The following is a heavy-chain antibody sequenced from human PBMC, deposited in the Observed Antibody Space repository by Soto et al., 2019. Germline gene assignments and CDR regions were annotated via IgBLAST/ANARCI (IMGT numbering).Heavy chain of an antibody. CDR2: ITDSGDDT. V-gene: IGHV3-23*01. Sequence: WGSLGICCASSVFTFNSHAMSWVRQAPGEGLEWVSVITDSGDDTLSADSVKGRFTISRDNSKNTLYLQMNSLRVEDTAIYYCAKASGGRYQGSRVFDFWGQGTRVTVSS. D-gene: IGHD2-2*01. CDR3: AKASGGRYQGSRVFDF. CDR1: VFTFNSHA. J-gene: IGHJ4*02.